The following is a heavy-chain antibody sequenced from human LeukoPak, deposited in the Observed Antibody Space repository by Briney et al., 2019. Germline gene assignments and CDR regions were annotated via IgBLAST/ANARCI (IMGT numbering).Heavy chain of an antibody. J-gene: IGHJ4*02. CDR2: IYHNGGT. CDR3: ATFVRIAAAGTFDY. Sequence: PSETLSLTCTVSGGSISSGGYSWSWIRQPPGKGLEWLGYIYHNGGTYYNPSLKSRVTISVDRSKNQFSLKLSSVTAADTAVYYCATFVRIAAAGTFDYWGQGTLVTVSS. V-gene: IGHV4-30-2*02. D-gene: IGHD6-13*01. CDR1: GGSISSGGYS.